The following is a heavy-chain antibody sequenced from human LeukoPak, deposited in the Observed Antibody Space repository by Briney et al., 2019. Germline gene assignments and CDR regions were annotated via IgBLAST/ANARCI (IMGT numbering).Heavy chain of an antibody. Sequence: GASVKVSCKASGYTFTNYGISWVRQAPGQGLEWMGWISGYNGYTNYAQKFQGRVTMTTDTSTSTAYMELSRLRSDDTAVYYCARGYRNWNDKVLAYWGQGTLVTVSS. J-gene: IGHJ4*02. CDR1: GYTFTNYG. D-gene: IGHD1-1*01. CDR3: ARGYRNWNDKVLAY. CDR2: ISGYNGYT. V-gene: IGHV1-18*01.